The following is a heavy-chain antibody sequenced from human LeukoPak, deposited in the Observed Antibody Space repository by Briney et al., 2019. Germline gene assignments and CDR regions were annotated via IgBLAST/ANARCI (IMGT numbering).Heavy chain of an antibody. V-gene: IGHV3-66*01. Sequence: PGGSLRLSCAASGFIVSDSYMSWVRQAPGKGLEWVSVIYSSGTTYYAESAKGRFTISRDNSKNTLYLQMNSLRVEDTAVYYCARVPAALHFDHWGQGTLVTVSS. J-gene: IGHJ4*02. CDR1: GFIVSDSY. CDR3: ARVPAALHFDH. CDR2: IYSSGTT. D-gene: IGHD2-2*01.